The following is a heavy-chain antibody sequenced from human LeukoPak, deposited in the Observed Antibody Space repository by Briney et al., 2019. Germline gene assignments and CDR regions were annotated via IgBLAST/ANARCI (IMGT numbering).Heavy chain of an antibody. Sequence: SQTLSLTCTVSGGSISSGGYYWNWIRQLPGKGLEWIGYIYHTGGTFYNPPLKSRVIISVDTSKNQFSLKLSSVTAADTAVYYCASSEATTTPPPYGMDVWGQGTTVTVSS. D-gene: IGHD5-12*01. CDR3: ASSEATTTPPPYGMDV. CDR2: IYHTGGT. V-gene: IGHV4-31*03. J-gene: IGHJ6*02. CDR1: GGSISSGGYY.